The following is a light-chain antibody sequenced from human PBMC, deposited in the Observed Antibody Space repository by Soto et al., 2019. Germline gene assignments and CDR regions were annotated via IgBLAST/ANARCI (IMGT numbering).Light chain of an antibody. CDR1: QSISSW. J-gene: IGKJ2*01. Sequence: DIQMTQSPSTLYASIGDRVTITCRARQSISSWLAWYQQKPGKAPKLLIYKASSLESVVPSRFSGSGSGTEFNLTIRSLQPADFATYYCHQSTSSPYTFGQGTKLESK. CDR2: KAS. V-gene: IGKV1-5*03. CDR3: HQSTSSPYT.